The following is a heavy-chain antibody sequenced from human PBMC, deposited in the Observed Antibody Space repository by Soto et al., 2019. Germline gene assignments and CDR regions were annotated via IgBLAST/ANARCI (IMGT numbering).Heavy chain of an antibody. CDR2: IAPITGTT. D-gene: IGHD3-10*01. J-gene: IGHJ5*02. CDR3: ARAPPRGWFDT. Sequence: QVQLVQSGAELREPGASVKVSCKTSGETFNMFNIHWVRQAPGQGPEWMGSIAPITGTTQYAEKFEGRVTMTGDASTRTVYRELSSLTSEDTAMFYCARAPPRGWFDTWGQGTLVTVSS. V-gene: IGHV1-46*02. CDR1: GETFNMFN.